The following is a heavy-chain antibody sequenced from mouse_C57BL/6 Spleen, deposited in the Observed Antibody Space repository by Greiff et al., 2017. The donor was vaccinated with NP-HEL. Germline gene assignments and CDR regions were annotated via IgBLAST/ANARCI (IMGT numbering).Heavy chain of an antibody. J-gene: IGHJ4*01. Sequence: VQLQQSGAELARPGASVKMSCKASGYTFTSYTMHWVKQRPGQGLEWIGYINPSSGYTKYNQKFKDKATLTADKSSSTAYMQLSSLTSEDSAVYYCARTPESTTVVAYYYAMDYWGQGTSVTVSS. CDR2: INPSSGYT. CDR1: GYTFTSYT. D-gene: IGHD1-1*01. V-gene: IGHV1-4*01. CDR3: ARTPESTTVVAYYYAMDY.